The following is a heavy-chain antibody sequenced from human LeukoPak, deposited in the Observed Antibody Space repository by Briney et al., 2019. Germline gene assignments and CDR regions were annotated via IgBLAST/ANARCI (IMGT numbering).Heavy chain of an antibody. CDR3: ARGPTNLVTAASGWFDP. V-gene: IGHV3-21*01. CDR2: ISSSSSYI. J-gene: IGHJ5*02. Sequence: GGSLRLSCAASGFTFSSYSMTWGRQAPGKGLEWVSSISSSSSYIYYADSVKGRFTISRDNAKNSLYLQMNSLRAEDTAVYYCARGPTNLVTAASGWFDPWGQGTLVTVSS. D-gene: IGHD1-26*01. CDR1: GFTFSSYS.